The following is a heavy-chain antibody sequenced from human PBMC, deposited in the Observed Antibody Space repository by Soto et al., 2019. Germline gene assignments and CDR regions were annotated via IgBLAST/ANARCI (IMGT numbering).Heavy chain of an antibody. Sequence: ASVKVSCKASGYTFTGYYMHWVRQAPGQGLEWMGWISPNSGGTNYAQKFQGWVTMTRDTSISTAYMELKRLRSDDTAVYYCARGLPAGYSSSWFEYWGQGTLVTVSS. CDR1: GYTFTGYY. D-gene: IGHD6-13*01. J-gene: IGHJ4*02. V-gene: IGHV1-2*04. CDR3: ARGLPAGYSSSWFEY. CDR2: ISPNSGGT.